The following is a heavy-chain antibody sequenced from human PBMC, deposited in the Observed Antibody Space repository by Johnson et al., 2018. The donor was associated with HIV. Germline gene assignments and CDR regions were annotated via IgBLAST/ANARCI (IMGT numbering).Heavy chain of an antibody. V-gene: IGHV3-11*04. CDR3: ARDRGYWDAFDI. CDR2: ISSSGGTI. Sequence: QVQLVESGGGLVKPGGSLRLSCAASRFTFSDYYMSWIRQTPGKGLEWVSYISSSGGTIYCADSVKGRFSISRDNAKNSLYLQMNSLRAEDTAVYYCARDRGYWDAFDIWGQGTMVTVYS. CDR1: RFTFSDYY. D-gene: IGHD3-22*01. J-gene: IGHJ3*02.